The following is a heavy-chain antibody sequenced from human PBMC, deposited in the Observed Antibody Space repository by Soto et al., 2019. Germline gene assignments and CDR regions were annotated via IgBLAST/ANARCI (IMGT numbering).Heavy chain of an antibody. V-gene: IGHV1-2*04. CDR1: GYTFIGYY. J-gene: IGHJ3*02. D-gene: IGHD3-3*01. CDR2: INPNSGGT. CDR3: ARGEWDAFDI. Sequence: VKVSCKASGYTFIGYYMHWVXXAPXXXLEWMXWINPNSGGTNYAQKFQGWVTMTRDTSISTAYMELSRLRSDDTAVYYCARGEWDAFDIWGQGTMVT.